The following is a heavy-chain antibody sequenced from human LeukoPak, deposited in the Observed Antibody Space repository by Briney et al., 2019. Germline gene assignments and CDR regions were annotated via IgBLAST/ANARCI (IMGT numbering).Heavy chain of an antibody. CDR3: ARGGLGITMVRGVKDGMDV. V-gene: IGHV1-8*01. J-gene: IGHJ6*02. CDR2: MNPNSGNT. D-gene: IGHD3-10*01. CDR1: GYTFTSYD. Sequence: ASVKVSCKASGYTFTSYDINWVRQAPGQGLEWMGWMNPNSGNTGYAQRFQGRVTMTRNTSISTAYMELSSLRSEDTAVYYCARGGLGITMVRGVKDGMDVWGQGTTVTVSS.